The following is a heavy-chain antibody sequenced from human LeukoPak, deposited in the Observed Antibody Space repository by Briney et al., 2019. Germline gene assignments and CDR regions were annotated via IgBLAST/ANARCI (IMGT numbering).Heavy chain of an antibody. CDR2: ISKDGSNE. CDR3: AREAYYGSGRSRQPSPV. V-gene: IGHV3-30*15. J-gene: IGHJ4*02. Sequence: GGSLRLSCAASGFTFSSYAMCWVRQAPGKGLEWVALISKDGSNEDHADSVKGRFTISRDNSKDTLYLQMSSLRVEDTAVYYCAREAYYGSGRSRQPSPVWGQGTLVTVSS. CDR1: GFTFSSYA. D-gene: IGHD3-10*01.